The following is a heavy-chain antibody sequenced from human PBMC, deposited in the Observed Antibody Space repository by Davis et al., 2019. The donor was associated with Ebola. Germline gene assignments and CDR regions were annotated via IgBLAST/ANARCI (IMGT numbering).Heavy chain of an antibody. V-gene: IGHV4-30-2*01. D-gene: IGHD6-13*01. CDR2: IYYSGST. CDR1: GGSISSGGYS. J-gene: IGHJ6*03. CDR3: ARASIAAAGYYYYYYMDV. Sequence: PSETLSLTCAVSGGSISSGGYSWSWIRQPPGKGLEWIGYIYYSGSTYYNPSLKSRVTISVDTSKNQFSLKLSSVTAADTAVYYCARASIAAAGYYYYYYMDVWGKGTTVTVSS.